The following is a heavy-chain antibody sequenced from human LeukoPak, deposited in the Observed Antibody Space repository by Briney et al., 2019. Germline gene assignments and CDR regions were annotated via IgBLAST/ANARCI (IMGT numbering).Heavy chain of an antibody. D-gene: IGHD3-22*01. J-gene: IGHJ4*02. CDR1: GGSISSYY. CDR3: ARSSGEYYYDSSGYPDY. Sequence: PSETLSLTCTVSGGSISSYYWGWIRQPPGKGLEWIGNIYYSGSTNYNPSLKSRVTISVDTSKNQFSLKLSSVTAADTAVYYCARSSGEYYYDSSGYPDYWGQGTLVTISS. CDR2: IYYSGST. V-gene: IGHV4-59*01.